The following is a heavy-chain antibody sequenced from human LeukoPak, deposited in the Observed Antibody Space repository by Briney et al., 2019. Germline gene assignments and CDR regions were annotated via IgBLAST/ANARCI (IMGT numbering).Heavy chain of an antibody. Sequence: GGSLRLFCAASGFTFSSYWMHWVRQAPGRGLVWVSRIYSDGSSYTADSVKGRFTISRDNAKDTLYLQMNSLRVEDTAVYYCARGGGIYGLWDYWGQGTLVTVSS. D-gene: IGHD1-26*01. V-gene: IGHV3-74*03. CDR1: GFTFSSYW. CDR2: IYSDGSSY. J-gene: IGHJ4*02. CDR3: ARGGGIYGLWDY.